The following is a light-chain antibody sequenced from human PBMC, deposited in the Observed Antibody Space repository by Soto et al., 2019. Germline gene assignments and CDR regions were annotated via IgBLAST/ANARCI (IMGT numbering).Light chain of an antibody. Sequence: DTPMTQSPSTLSASVGDRVTITCRASQSINTWLAWYQQRPGKAPKVLIYAASILESGVPSRFSGSGSGTEFTLSISSLQPEDFATYYCQHYNSYPWTFGQGTKVEI. J-gene: IGKJ1*01. CDR3: QHYNSYPWT. CDR2: AAS. CDR1: QSINTW. V-gene: IGKV1-5*03.